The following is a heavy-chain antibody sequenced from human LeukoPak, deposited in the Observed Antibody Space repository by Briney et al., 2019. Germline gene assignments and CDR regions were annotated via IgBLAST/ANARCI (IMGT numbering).Heavy chain of an antibody. Sequence: SETLSLTCTVSGGSISSYYWSWIRQPPGKGLEWIGYIYYSGSTNYNPSLKSRATISVDTSKNQFSLKLSSVTAADTAVYYCARASVAGRGFFDYWGQGTLVTVSS. D-gene: IGHD6-19*01. CDR3: ARASVAGRGFFDY. CDR1: GGSISSYY. V-gene: IGHV4-59*08. CDR2: IYYSGST. J-gene: IGHJ4*02.